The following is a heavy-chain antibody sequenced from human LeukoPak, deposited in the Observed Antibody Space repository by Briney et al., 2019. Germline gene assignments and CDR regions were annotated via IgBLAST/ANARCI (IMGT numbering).Heavy chain of an antibody. J-gene: IGHJ3*02. CDR2: VFYNGAT. Sequence: PSETLSLTCIVSGGSISSSIYYWAWVRQPPGKGLEWIGTVFYNGATQYSPSLRSRVTISIDTSTNQFSLKLTSVTAADTALYYCARGMVAATSDAFDIWAQGTMVTVSS. D-gene: IGHD2-15*01. CDR3: ARGMVAATSDAFDI. V-gene: IGHV4-39*07. CDR1: GGSISSSIYY.